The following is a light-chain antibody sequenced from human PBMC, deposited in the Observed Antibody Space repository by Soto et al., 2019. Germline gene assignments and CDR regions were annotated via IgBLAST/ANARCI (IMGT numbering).Light chain of an antibody. V-gene: IGLV9-49*01. CDR1: SGYSNYK. CDR3: GADHGSGSNFVYV. CDR2: VGTGGIVG. Sequence: QSVLTQPPSASASLGASVTLTCTLSSGYSNYKVDWYQQRPGKGPRFVMRVGTGGIVGSKGDGTPDRFSVLGSGLNRYLTIKNIQEEDESDYHCGADHGSGSNFVYVFGTGT. J-gene: IGLJ1*01.